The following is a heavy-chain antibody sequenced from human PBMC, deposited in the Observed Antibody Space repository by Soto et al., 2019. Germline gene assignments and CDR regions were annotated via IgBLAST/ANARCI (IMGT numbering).Heavy chain of an antibody. CDR1: GDSVSSNSAA. V-gene: IGHV6-1*01. CDR2: TYYRSKWYN. J-gene: IGHJ5*02. D-gene: IGHD2-21*02. CDR3: ARVPSYCGGDCYPNWFDP. Sequence: QSQTLSLTCAISGDSVSSNSAAWNWIRQSPSRGLEWLGRTYYRSKWYNDYAVSVKSRITINPDTSKNQFSLQLNSVTPEDTAVYYCARVPSYCGGDCYPNWFDPWGQGTLVTVSS.